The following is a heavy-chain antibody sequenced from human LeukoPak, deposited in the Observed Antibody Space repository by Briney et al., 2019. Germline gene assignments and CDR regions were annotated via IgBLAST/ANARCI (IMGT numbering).Heavy chain of an antibody. CDR2: ISAYNGNT. CDR1: GYTFSSYG. V-gene: IGHV1-18*01. CDR3: ARDGLRYSSSWYVGYYYYMDV. D-gene: IGHD6-13*01. J-gene: IGHJ6*03. Sequence: VKVSCKASGYTFSSYGISWVRQAPGQGLEWMGWISAYNGNTNYAQKLQGRVTMTTDTSTSTAYVELRSLRSDDTAVYYCARDGLRYSSSWYVGYYYYMDVWGKGTTVTVSS.